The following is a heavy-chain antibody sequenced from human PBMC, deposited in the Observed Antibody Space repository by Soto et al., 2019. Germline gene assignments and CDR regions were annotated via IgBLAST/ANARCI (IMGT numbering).Heavy chain of an antibody. D-gene: IGHD3-16*01. Sequence: QVQLVQSGAEVKRPGASVKVSCKASGYTFTNYYMHWVRQAPGQGLEWMGVIHYSGATPTYAQKFQGRVTMARYTSTSTVYVELSSLTSEDTAVYYCARGGPDLATIGSSDYWGQGTLVTVSS. CDR3: ARGGPDLATIGSSDY. J-gene: IGHJ4*02. V-gene: IGHV1-46*01. CDR2: IHYSGATP. CDR1: GYTFTNYY.